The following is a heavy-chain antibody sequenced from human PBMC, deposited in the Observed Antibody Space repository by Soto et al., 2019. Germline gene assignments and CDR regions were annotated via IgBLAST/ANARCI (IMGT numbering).Heavy chain of an antibody. CDR3: ARSGYGSTDFDH. J-gene: IGHJ4*02. Sequence: PSETLSLTCTVSGDSIARGAYYWTWIRQHPGQGLEWLGYIYHRGNTYYNPSLESRVSISLDTSENQFSLKLTSVTAADTAVYYCARSGYGSTDFDHWGQGTRVTVSS. CDR1: GDSIARGAYY. CDR2: IYHRGNT. D-gene: IGHD6-13*01. V-gene: IGHV4-31*03.